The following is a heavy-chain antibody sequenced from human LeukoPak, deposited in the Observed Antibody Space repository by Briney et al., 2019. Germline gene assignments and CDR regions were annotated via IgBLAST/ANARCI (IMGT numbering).Heavy chain of an antibody. CDR3: ARDLRIAKAYYYGMDV. CDR2: IIPILGIA. CDR1: GGTFSSYT. Sequence: ASVKVSCKASGGTFSSYTISWVRQAPGQGLEWMGRIIPILGIANYAQKFQGRVTITADKSTSTAYMELRSLRSDDTAVYYCARDLRIAKAYYYGMDVWGQGTTVTVSS. D-gene: IGHD6-13*01. V-gene: IGHV1-69*04. J-gene: IGHJ6*02.